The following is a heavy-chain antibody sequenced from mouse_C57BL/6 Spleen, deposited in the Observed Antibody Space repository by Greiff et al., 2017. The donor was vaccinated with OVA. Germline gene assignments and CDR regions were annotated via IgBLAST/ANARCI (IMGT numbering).Heavy chain of an antibody. V-gene: IGHV1-69*01. CDR3: ARSRDSSGYPCDD. D-gene: IGHD3-2*02. J-gene: IGHJ2*01. Sequence: QVQLQQSGAELVMPGASVKLSCKASGYTFTSYWMHWVKQRPGQGLEWIGEIDPSDSYTNYNQKFKGKSTLTVDKSSSTAYMQLSSLTSEDSAVYYCARSRDSSGYPCDDWGKGTTLTVSS. CDR1: GYTFTSYW. CDR2: IDPSDSYT.